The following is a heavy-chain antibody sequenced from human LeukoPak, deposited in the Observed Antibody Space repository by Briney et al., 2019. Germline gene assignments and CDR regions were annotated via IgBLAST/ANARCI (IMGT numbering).Heavy chain of an antibody. V-gene: IGHV3-30*18. CDR1: GFTFSSYG. CDR2: ISYDGSNK. CDR3: AKTPGGYGDGFDY. Sequence: GESLRLSWAASGFTFSSYGMQWVSQAPGKGLEWVAVISYDGSNKYYADSVKGRLTIARDNSKNTMYLQMDRFRAKGTAVYFCAKTPGGYGDGFDYGGQGTLVTVSS. D-gene: IGHD5-12*01. J-gene: IGHJ4*02.